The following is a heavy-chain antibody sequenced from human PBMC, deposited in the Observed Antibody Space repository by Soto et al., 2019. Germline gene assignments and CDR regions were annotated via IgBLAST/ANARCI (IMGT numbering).Heavy chain of an antibody. V-gene: IGHV3-53*01. CDR2: IYSGGST. D-gene: IGHD1-1*01. J-gene: IGHJ6*01. Sequence: QPGGSLRLSCAASGFTVSSNYMSWVRQAPGKGLEWVSVIYSGGSTYYADSVKGRFTISRDNSKNTLYLQMNSLRAEDTAVYYCARWRDGRDHYYYYYGMDVWGQWTTVT. CDR1: GFTVSSNY. CDR3: ARWRDGRDHYYYYYGMDV.